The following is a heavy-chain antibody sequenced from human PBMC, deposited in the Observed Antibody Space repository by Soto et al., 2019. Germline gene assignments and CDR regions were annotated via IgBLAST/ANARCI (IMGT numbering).Heavy chain of an antibody. CDR2: TRNKANRYTT. V-gene: IGHV3-72*01. J-gene: IGHJ6*03. D-gene: IGHD1-20*01. Sequence: EVQLVESGGGLVQPGGSLRLSCAASGFIFSDQYMDWVRQAPGKGLEWVGGTRNKANRYTTEYAASVKGRFTIARDDSNNSLHLQMNSLKTEDTAVYYFATVTQYYYYIDVWGKGTTVTVSS. CDR3: ATVTQYYYYIDV. CDR1: GFIFSDQY.